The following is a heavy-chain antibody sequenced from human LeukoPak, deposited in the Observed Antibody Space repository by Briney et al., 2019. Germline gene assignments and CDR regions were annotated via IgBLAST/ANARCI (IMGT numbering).Heavy chain of an antibody. CDR1: GFTFSSYS. Sequence: GGSLRLSCAASGFTFSSYSMNWVRQAPGKGLEWVSSISSSSSYIYYADSVKGRFTISGDNAKNSLYLQMDSLRAEDTAVYYCARVVGYSGYYDYWGQGTLVTVSS. D-gene: IGHD5-12*01. CDR2: ISSSSSYI. J-gene: IGHJ4*02. V-gene: IGHV3-21*01. CDR3: ARVVGYSGYYDY.